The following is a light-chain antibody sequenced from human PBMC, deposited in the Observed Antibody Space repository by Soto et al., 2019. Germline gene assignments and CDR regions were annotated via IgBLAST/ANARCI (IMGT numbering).Light chain of an antibody. V-gene: IGKV1-33*01. CDR1: EDIGNH. CDR3: QQYHSVPYT. CDR2: DAS. J-gene: IGKJ2*01. Sequence: DTQMTQSPSSLSASVGDRVTIPCQASEDIGNHLNWYQQKPGKAPQLLIYDASNLETGVPSRFSATASGTDFTFTISSLQPEDVATYFCQQYHSVPYTFGGGTKLE.